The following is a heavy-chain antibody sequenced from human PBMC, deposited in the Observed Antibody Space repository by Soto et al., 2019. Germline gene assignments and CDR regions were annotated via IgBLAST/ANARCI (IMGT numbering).Heavy chain of an antibody. J-gene: IGHJ4*02. CDR3: ARYDFWSGYYPDY. D-gene: IGHD3-3*01. V-gene: IGHV4-34*01. Sequence: PSETLSLTCAVYGGSFSGYYWSWIRQPPGKGLEWIGEINHSGSTNYNPSLKSRVTISVDTSKNQFSLKLSSVTAADTAVYYCARYDFWSGYYPDYWGQGTLVTVLL. CDR2: INHSGST. CDR1: GGSFSGYY.